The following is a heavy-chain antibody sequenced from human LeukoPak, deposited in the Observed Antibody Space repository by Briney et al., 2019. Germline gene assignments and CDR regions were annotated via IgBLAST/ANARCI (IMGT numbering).Heavy chain of an antibody. CDR1: GGSFSGYY. D-gene: IGHD2-2*01. V-gene: IGHV4-34*01. Sequence: SETLSLTCAVYGGSFSGYYWSWIRQPPGKGLEWVGEINHSGSTNYNQSLKRRVTISVETSKNQFSLKLSSVTAADTAVYYCARGRGADIVVVPAVLYYYYYMDVWGKGTTVTVSS. CDR2: INHSGST. J-gene: IGHJ6*03. CDR3: ARGRGADIVVVPAVLYYYYYMDV.